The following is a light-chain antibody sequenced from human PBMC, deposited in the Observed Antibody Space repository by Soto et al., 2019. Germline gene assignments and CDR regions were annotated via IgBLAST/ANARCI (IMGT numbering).Light chain of an antibody. V-gene: IGKV3-20*01. CDR3: QQYGGSPYT. CDR1: QSVSSNN. Sequence: EIELKQSPGTVSLSPGERAALSCRASQSVSSNNLAWYQQKPGQAPRLLIYGASNRATAIPDRFSGSGSGTDFTLTISRLEPEDFAIYYCQQYGGSPYTFGQGTKLEIK. CDR2: GAS. J-gene: IGKJ2*01.